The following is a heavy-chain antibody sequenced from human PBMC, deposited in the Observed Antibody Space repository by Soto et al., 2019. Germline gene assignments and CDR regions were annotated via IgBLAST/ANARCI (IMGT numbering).Heavy chain of an antibody. J-gene: IGHJ4*02. Sequence: SETLSLTFTVSGGSISSYYWSLIRQPPVKGLEWIGYIYYSGSTNYNPSLKSRVTISVDTSKNQFSLKLSSVTAADAAVYYCARVSYSSGWRESVYFDYWGQGTLVTVSS. CDR3: ARVSYSSGWRESVYFDY. D-gene: IGHD6-19*01. CDR2: IYYSGST. V-gene: IGHV4-59*01. CDR1: GGSISSYY.